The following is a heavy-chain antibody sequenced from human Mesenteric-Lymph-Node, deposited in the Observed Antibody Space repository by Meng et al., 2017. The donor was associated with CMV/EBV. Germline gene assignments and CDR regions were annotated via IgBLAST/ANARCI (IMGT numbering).Heavy chain of an antibody. D-gene: IGHD1-26*01. CDR3: AKDGSGSYFGVVDY. J-gene: IGHJ4*02. Sequence: SLKISCAASGFTFSSYVMNWVRQAPGKGLEWVSGISWNSGSIGYADSVKGRFTISRDNAKNSLYLQMNSLRAEDTALYYCAKDGSGSYFGVVDYWGQGTLVTVPQ. CDR1: GFTFSSYV. CDR2: ISWNSGSI. V-gene: IGHV3-9*01.